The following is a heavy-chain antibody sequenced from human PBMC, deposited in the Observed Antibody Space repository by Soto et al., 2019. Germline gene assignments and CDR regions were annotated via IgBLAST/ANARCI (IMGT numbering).Heavy chain of an antibody. V-gene: IGHV1-46*01. Sequence: QVQLVQSGAEVKKPGASVKVSCKASGYTFINYYMHWVRQAPGQGLEWMGIINPNGGSTTYAQKFPGRVTLTRDTSTNTVNMELSSLRSEDTAVYYCAREKWLVRRHDPIDIWGQGTMVTVSS. CDR3: AREKWLVRRHDPIDI. CDR1: GYTFINYY. D-gene: IGHD6-19*01. CDR2: INPNGGST. J-gene: IGHJ3*02.